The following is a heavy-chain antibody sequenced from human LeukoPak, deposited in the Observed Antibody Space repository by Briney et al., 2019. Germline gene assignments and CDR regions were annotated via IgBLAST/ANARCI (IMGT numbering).Heavy chain of an antibody. CDR2: IIPIFGTA. CDR1: GYTFTDYY. Sequence: EASVKVSCKVSGYTFTDYYMHWVQQAPGQGLEWMGRIIPIFGTANYAQKFQGRVTITTDESTSTAYMELSSLRSEDTAVYYCARDSTYDILTGYFNFDYWGQGTLVTVSS. J-gene: IGHJ4*02. CDR3: ARDSTYDILTGYFNFDY. V-gene: IGHV1-69*05. D-gene: IGHD3-9*01.